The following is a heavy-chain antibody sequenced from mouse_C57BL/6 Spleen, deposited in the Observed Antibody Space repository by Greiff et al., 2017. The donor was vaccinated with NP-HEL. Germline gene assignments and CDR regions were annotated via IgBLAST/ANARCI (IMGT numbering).Heavy chain of an antibody. V-gene: IGHV5-9*01. CDR1: GFTFSSYT. J-gene: IGHJ1*03. CDR2: ISGGGGNT. D-gene: IGHD1-1*01. CDR3: ARHGTTDWYFDV. Sequence: EVQVVESGGGLVKPGGSLKLSCAASGFTFSSYTMSWVRQTPEKRLEWVATISGGGGNTYYPDSVKGRFTISRDNAKNTLYLQMSSLRSEDTALYYCARHGTTDWYFDVWGTGTTVTVSS.